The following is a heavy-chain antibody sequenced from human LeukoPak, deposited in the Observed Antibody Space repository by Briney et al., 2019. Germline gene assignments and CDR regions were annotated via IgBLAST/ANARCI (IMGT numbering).Heavy chain of an antibody. CDR1: GFNVSSKY. J-gene: IGHJ4*02. V-gene: IGHV3-66*01. CDR2: IYSGGSA. CDR3: AREASYSGSWWYFDH. Sequence: GGSLRLSCAASGFNVSSKYISWVRQAPGKGLEWVSVIYSGGSANYADSVKGRLTISRDNSKNKVYLQMNSLRVEDTAVYYCAREASYSGSWWYFDHWGQGTLVTVSS. D-gene: IGHD6-13*01.